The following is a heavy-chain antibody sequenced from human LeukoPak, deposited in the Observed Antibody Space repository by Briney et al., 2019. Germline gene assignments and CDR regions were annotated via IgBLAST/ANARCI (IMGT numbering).Heavy chain of an antibody. CDR1: GYTFTSYD. CDR3: ARGLSSSYSSSSHFQH. Sequence: ASVKVSCKASGYTFTSYDINWVRQATGQGLEWMGWMNPNSGNTGYAQKFQGRVTITRNTSISTAYMELSSLRSEDTAVYYCARGLSSSYSSSSHFQHWGQGTLVTVSS. V-gene: IGHV1-8*03. J-gene: IGHJ1*01. CDR2: MNPNSGNT. D-gene: IGHD6-6*01.